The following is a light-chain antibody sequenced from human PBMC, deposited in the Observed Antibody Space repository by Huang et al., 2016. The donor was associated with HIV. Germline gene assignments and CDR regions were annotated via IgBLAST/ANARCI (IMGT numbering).Light chain of an antibody. CDR1: QDIGNY. CDR3: HQYHNLPYT. Sequence: DIQLTQSPSSLSASVGDRVTITCQASQDIGNYLNWYRQKPGRAPELLIYDAFNLETGVPSRCSGSGAGADFTSTISSLQPEDSATYYCHQYHNLPYTFGQGTKLEIK. J-gene: IGKJ2*01. V-gene: IGKV1-33*01. CDR2: DAF.